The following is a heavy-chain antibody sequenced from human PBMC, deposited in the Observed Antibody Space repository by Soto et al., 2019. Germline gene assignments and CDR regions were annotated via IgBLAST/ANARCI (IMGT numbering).Heavy chain of an antibody. V-gene: IGHV3-23*01. CDR1: GFSFSKFA. Sequence: GGSLRLSCAASGFSFSKFAMNWVRLPPGKGLEWVSGISDSGHNVVYADSVRGRFTISRDNSKSILYLQMDRLTVDDSAVYYCAKQFVDVWGQGTTVTVSS. CDR3: AKQFVDV. CDR2: ISDSGHNV. J-gene: IGHJ6*02.